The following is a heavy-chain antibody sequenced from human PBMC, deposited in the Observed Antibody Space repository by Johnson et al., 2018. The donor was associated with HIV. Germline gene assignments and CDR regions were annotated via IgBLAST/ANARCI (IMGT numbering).Heavy chain of an antibody. CDR3: ARDDYSSGAFDI. Sequence: VQLVESGGGLVQPGGSLRLSCAASGFTVSSNYMSWVRQAPGKGLEWVSVIYSGGSKYYADSVKGGFTISRDNSKNTLYLQMTSLRAEDTAVYYCARDDYSSGAFDIWGQGTMVTVSS. V-gene: IGHV3-66*01. D-gene: IGHD6-25*01. CDR2: IYSGGSK. J-gene: IGHJ3*02. CDR1: GFTVSSNY.